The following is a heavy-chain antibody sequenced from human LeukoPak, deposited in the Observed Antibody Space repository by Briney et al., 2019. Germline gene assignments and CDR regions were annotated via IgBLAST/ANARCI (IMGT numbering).Heavy chain of an antibody. CDR1: GFTFSSYA. CDR2: ISGSGGST. D-gene: IGHD3-9*01. J-gene: IGHJ6*02. Sequence: GGSLRLSCAASGFTFSSYAMSWVRQAPGKGLEWVSAISGSGGSTYYADSVKGRFTISRDNSKNTLYLQMNSLRAEDTAVYYCARDSPHYYDILTGYYSGAYGMDVWGQGTTVTVSS. CDR3: ARDSPHYYDILTGYYSGAYGMDV. V-gene: IGHV3-23*01.